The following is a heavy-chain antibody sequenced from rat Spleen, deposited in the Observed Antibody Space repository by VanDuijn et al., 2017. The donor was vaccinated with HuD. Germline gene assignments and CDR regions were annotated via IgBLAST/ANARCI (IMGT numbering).Heavy chain of an antibody. D-gene: IGHD1-12*03. V-gene: IGHV2-43*01. CDR3: ASQHYYDGYHRDF. CDR2: MWYDGDT. CDR1: GFSLTSYH. J-gene: IGHJ2*01. Sequence: QVQVKESGPGLVQPSQTLSLTCTVSGFSLTSYHVSWVRQSPGKGPEWMGRMWYDGDTAYNSALKSRLSISRDTSKSQIYLKMNNLQTEDTAMYFCASQHYYDGYHRDFWGQGVMVTVSS.